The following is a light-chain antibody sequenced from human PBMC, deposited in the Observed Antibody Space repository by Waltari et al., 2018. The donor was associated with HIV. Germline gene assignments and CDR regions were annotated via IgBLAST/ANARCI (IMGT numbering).Light chain of an antibody. CDR1: ALPKQY. CDR3: QSADSSGTSVL. Sequence: SYVLTQPPSVSVSLGQTARITCSGDALPKQYAYWYQQKPGQAPVLVIDKDRERPSGIPGRFSGSSSGATVTLTISGVQAEDEADYYCQSADSSGTSVLVGGGTKLNVL. CDR2: KDR. V-gene: IGLV3-25*03. J-gene: IGLJ2*01.